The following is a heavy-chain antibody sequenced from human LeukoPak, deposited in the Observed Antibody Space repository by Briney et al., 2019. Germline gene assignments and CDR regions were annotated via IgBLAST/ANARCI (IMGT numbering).Heavy chain of an antibody. D-gene: IGHD3-16*01. CDR3: AKDEATSGGGLAS. Sequence: PGGSLRLSCAASGFTVSGTHMSWVRQAPGKGLEWVSAMYTGGTTYYADSVAGRFTVSRDNSKNTLYLHMNGLRVDDTAVYYCAKDEATSGGGLASWGQGTLVSVSS. CDR2: MYTGGTT. J-gene: IGHJ4*02. V-gene: IGHV3-53*01. CDR1: GFTVSGTH.